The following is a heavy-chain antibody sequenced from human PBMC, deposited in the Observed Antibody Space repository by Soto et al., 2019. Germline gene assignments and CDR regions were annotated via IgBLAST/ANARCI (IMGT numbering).Heavy chain of an antibody. D-gene: IGHD3-3*01. V-gene: IGHV3-23*01. Sequence: EVQLSESGGDLRQPGGSLRLSCAASGFTFTNYAMTWVRQTPGKGLEWVSGISASGGLKYYADSVQGRFTVSRDNSKNILYPKVNHRGAGDPALYSCARGVGAPSAGLDPGGKGTQAPVSS. CDR3: ARGVGAPSAGLDP. J-gene: IGHJ5*02. CDR1: GFTFTNYA. CDR2: ISASGGLK.